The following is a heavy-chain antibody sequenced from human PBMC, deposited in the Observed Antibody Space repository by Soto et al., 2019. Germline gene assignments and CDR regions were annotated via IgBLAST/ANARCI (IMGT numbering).Heavy chain of an antibody. V-gene: IGHV3-66*01. D-gene: IGHD2-21*01. Sequence: EVQLVESGGGLVQPGGSLRLSCAASGFTVSSNYMNWVRQAPGKGLEWVSVIYSGGSTNYADSVKGRFIISRDNSKNTLYLQMNSLRAEDTAVYDCADVFVGWWGQGTLVTDSS. J-gene: IGHJ4*02. CDR3: ADVFVGW. CDR1: GFTVSSNY. CDR2: IYSGGST.